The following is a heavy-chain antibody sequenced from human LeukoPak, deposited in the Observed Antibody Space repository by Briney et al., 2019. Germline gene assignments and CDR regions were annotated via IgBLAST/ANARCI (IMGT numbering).Heavy chain of an antibody. CDR3: AREGMGIAVGSHFDY. J-gene: IGHJ4*02. CDR2: IYYSGST. V-gene: IGHV4-30-4*08. CDR1: GGSISSGDYY. Sequence: SETLSLTCTVSGGSISSGDYYWSWIRQPPGKGLEWIGYIYYSGSTYYNPSLKSRVTISVDTSKNQFSLKLSSVTAADTAVYYCAREGMGIAVGSHFDYWGQGTLSPSPQ. D-gene: IGHD6-19*01.